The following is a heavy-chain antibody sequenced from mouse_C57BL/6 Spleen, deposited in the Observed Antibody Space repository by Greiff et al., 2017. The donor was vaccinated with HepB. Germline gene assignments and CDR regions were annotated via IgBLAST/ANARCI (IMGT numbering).Heavy chain of an antibody. J-gene: IGHJ4*01. CDR3: ARVELEGDMDY. V-gene: IGHV14-2*01. CDR1: GFNIKDYY. Sequence: EVQLQQSGAELVKPGASVKLSCTASGFNIKDYYMHWVKQRTEQGLEWIGRIDPEDGDTKYAPKFQGKATITADTSYNTAYLQLSSLTSEDTAVYYGARVELEGDMDYWGQGTSVTVSS. CDR2: IDPEDGDT. D-gene: IGHD3-3*01.